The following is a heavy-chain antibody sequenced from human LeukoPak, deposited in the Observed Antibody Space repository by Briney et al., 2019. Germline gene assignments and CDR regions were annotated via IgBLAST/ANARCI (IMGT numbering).Heavy chain of an antibody. J-gene: IGHJ4*02. CDR2: IDPSDSYT. CDR3: ARSVVGATPCYDY. V-gene: IGHV5-10-1*01. D-gene: IGHD1-26*01. CDR1: GYSFTSYW. Sequence: GESPKISCKGSGYSFTSYWISWVRQMPGKGLEWMGRIDPSDSYTNYSPSFQGHVTISADKSISTAYLQWSSLKASDTAMYYCARSVVGATPCYDYWGQGTLVTVSS.